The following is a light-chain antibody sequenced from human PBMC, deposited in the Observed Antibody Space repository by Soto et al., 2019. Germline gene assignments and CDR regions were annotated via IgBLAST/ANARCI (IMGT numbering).Light chain of an antibody. CDR1: QSVVSNF. V-gene: IGKV3-20*01. Sequence: EIVLTQSPGTLSLSPGERATLSCRASQSVVSNFLAWYQQKPGQAPRLLIHGASNRATGIPDRFSGSGSGTDFTLTISRLEPEDFALYHCQQYGNSPWTFGQGNKVEI. CDR3: QQYGNSPWT. J-gene: IGKJ1*01. CDR2: GAS.